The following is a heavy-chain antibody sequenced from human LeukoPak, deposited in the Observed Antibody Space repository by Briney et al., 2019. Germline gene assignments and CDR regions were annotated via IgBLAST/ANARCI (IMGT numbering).Heavy chain of an antibody. J-gene: IGHJ4*02. D-gene: IGHD3-10*01. V-gene: IGHV3-30*18. CDR2: ISYDGSNK. CDR3: AKDLITMVRGVILDY. CDR1: GFTFSSYG. Sequence: AGGSLRLSCAASGFTFSSYGMHWVRQAPGKGLEWVAVISYDGSNKYYADSVKGRFTISRDNSKNTLYLQMNSLRAEDTAVYYCAKDLITMVRGVILDYWGQGTLVTVSS.